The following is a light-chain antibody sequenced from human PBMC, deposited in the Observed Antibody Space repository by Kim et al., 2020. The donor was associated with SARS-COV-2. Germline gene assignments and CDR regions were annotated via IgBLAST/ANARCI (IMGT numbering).Light chain of an antibody. Sequence: PGERATLSCRASQSVSSYLAWYQQKPGQAPRLLIYDASNRATGIPARFSGSGPGTDFTLTISSLEPEDFAVYYCQQRSPFGPGTKVDIK. CDR1: QSVSSY. CDR2: DAS. CDR3: QQRSP. J-gene: IGKJ3*01. V-gene: IGKV3D-11*02.